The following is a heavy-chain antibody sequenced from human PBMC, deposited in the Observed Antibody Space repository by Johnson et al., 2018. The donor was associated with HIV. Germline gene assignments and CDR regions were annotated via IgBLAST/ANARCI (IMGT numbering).Heavy chain of an antibody. CDR2: IYSGGDT. CDR3: ARDGKVGANPRRAFDI. CDR1: GFTVRSNY. Sequence: VQLVESGGGLIQPGGSLRLSCEASGFTVRSNYISWVRQAPGKGLEWVSVIYSGGDTYYADSMRGRLTISRDSSKNTLYLQMNSLRVEDTAVYYCARDGKVGANPRRAFDIWGQGTMVTVSS. J-gene: IGHJ3*02. V-gene: IGHV3-66*03. D-gene: IGHD1-26*01.